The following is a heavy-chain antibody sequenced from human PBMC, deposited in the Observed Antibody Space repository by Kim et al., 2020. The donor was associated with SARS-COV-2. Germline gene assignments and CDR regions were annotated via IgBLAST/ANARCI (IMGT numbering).Heavy chain of an antibody. CDR3: ARGTSSFYYALDV. J-gene: IGHJ6*02. Sequence: SVKVSCKASGGTFSSYPINWVRQAPGQGLEWMGGIIPIFGTANSAQKFQGRVTITADESTSTAYMELSSLRSEDTAVYYCARGTSSFYYALDVWGQGTPVTVSS. CDR2: IIPIFGTA. CDR1: GGTFSSYP. D-gene: IGHD6-6*01. V-gene: IGHV1-69*13.